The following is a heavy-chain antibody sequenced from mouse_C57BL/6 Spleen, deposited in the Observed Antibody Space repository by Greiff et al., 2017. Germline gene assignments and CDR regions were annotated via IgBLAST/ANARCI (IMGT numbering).Heavy chain of an antibody. CDR2: IYPGSGST. CDR1: GYTFTSYW. CDR3: AQLTGTSWFAY. J-gene: IGHJ3*01. Sequence: QVQLQQPGAELVKPGASVKMSCKASGYTFTSYWITWVKQRPGQGLEWIGDIYPGSGSTNYNEKFKGKATLTVDTSSSTAYIQLSSLTSEDSAVYYCAQLTGTSWFAYWGQGTLVTVSA. V-gene: IGHV1-55*01. D-gene: IGHD4-1*01.